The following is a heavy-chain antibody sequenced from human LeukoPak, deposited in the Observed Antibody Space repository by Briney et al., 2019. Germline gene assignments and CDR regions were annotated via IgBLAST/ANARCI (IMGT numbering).Heavy chain of an antibody. D-gene: IGHD3-22*01. J-gene: IGHJ4*02. CDR3: VRGDSRDY. V-gene: IGHV3-21*06. CDR1: GFTFKINT. Sequence: GGSLRLSCAASGFTFKINTMNWVRQAPGKGLQWIASIPSSASYTHYADSVQGRFTISRDNANNVLYLRMNNLRAEDTAVYYCVRGDSRDYWGQGTLVTVSS. CDR2: IPSSASYT.